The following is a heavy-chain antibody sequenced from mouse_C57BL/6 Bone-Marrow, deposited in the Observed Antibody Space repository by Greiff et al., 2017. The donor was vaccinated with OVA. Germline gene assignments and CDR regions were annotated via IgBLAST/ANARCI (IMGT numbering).Heavy chain of an antibody. CDR2: INYDGSST. J-gene: IGHJ2*01. CDR1: GFTFSDYY. V-gene: IGHV5-16*01. Sequence: EVKVVESEGGLVQPGSSMKLSCTASGFTFSDYYMAWVRQVPEKGLEWVANINYDGSSTYYLDSLKSRFIISRDNAKNILYLQMSSLKSEDTATYYCARDRNTTLDYWGQGTTLTVSS. CDR3: ARDRNTTLDY. D-gene: IGHD1-1*01.